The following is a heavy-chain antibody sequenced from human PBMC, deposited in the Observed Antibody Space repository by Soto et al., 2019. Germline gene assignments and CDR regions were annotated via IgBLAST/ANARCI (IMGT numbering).Heavy chain of an antibody. CDR2: IWYDGSNK. J-gene: IGHJ4*02. V-gene: IGHV3-33*01. CDR3: ARDNPRVPFDY. Sequence: GGSLRLSCAASGFTFSSYGMRWVRQAPGKGLEWVAVIWYDGSNKYYADSVKGRFTISRDNSKNTLYLQMNSLRAEDTAVYYCARDNPRVPFDYWGQGTLVTVSS. CDR1: GFTFSSYG.